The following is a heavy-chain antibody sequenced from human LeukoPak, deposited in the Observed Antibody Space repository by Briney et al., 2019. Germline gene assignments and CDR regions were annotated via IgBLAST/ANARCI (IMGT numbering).Heavy chain of an antibody. CDR3: ARVRATDEDAFDI. Sequence: GASVKVSCKASGYTFTGYYMHWVRQAPGQGLEWMGWINPNSGGTNYAQKFQGRVTMTRDTSTSTVYLEVSSLRSEDTAIYYCARVRATDEDAFDIWGQGTMVTVSS. J-gene: IGHJ3*02. CDR2: INPNSGGT. V-gene: IGHV1-2*02. CDR1: GYTFTGYY. D-gene: IGHD1-26*01.